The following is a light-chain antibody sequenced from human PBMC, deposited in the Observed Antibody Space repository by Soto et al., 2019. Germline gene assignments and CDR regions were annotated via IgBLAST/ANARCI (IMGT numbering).Light chain of an antibody. V-gene: IGKV1-5*01. CDR1: QSISMW. CDR2: DAS. J-gene: IGKJ1*01. CDR3: QQYNIYPWT. Sequence: DIPMTQSPSTLSASVGDRVTITCRASQSISMWLAWYQQKPGKAPKPLIYDASSLESGVPSSFSGSGSGAEFTLTISSLQPDDFATYYCQQYNIYPWTFGQGTKVEIK.